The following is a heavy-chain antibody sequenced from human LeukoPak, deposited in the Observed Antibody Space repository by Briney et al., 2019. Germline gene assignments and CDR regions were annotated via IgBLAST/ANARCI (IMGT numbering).Heavy chain of an antibody. CDR2: IYYSGST. V-gene: IGHV4-39*07. Sequence: PSETLSLTCTVSGGSISSSSYYWGWIRQPPGKGLEWIGSIYYSGSTYYNPSLKSRVTISVDTSKNQFSLKLSSVTAADTAVYYCAREAWGKVATILVNYYYMDVWGKGTTVTVSS. J-gene: IGHJ6*03. CDR3: AREAWGKVATILVNYYYMDV. D-gene: IGHD5-12*01. CDR1: GGSISSSSYY.